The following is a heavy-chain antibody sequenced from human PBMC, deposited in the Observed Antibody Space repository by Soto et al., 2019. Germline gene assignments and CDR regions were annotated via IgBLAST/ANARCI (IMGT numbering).Heavy chain of an antibody. CDR3: ARGRGRYYDSSGNDY. CDR1: GGSISSGDYY. Sequence: TSETLSLTCTVSGGSISSGDYYWIWIRHPPGKGLEWIGYIYYSGSTYYNPSLKSRVTISVDTSKNQFSLKLSSVTAADTAVYYCARGRGRYYDSSGNDYWGQGTLVTVSS. CDR2: IYYSGST. D-gene: IGHD3-22*01. V-gene: IGHV4-30-4*01. J-gene: IGHJ4*02.